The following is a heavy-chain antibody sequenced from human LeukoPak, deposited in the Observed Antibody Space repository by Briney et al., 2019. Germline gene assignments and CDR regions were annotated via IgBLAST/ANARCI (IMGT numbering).Heavy chain of an antibody. Sequence: PSETLSLTCTVSGGSISSSSYYWGWIRQPPGKGLEWIGTSDYSGSTYYNPSLKSRVTISADTSKNQFSLKLSSVSAADTAVYYCARQGRTSVTTGPWGGLDVWGQGTTVTVSS. CDR3: ARQGRTSVTTGPWGGLDV. CDR2: SDYSGST. D-gene: IGHD4-17*01. V-gene: IGHV4-39*01. CDR1: GGSISSSSYY. J-gene: IGHJ6*02.